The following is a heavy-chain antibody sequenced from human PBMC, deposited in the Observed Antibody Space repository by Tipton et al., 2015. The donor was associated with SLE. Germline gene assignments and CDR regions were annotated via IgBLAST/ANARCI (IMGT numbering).Heavy chain of an antibody. J-gene: IGHJ4*02. V-gene: IGHV3-30*02. D-gene: IGHD5-18*01. CDR1: GFTFSSYG. Sequence: SGFTFSSYGMHWVRQAPGKGLEWVAFIRYDGSNKYYADSVKGRFTISRDNSKNTLYLQMNSLRAEDTAVYYCAKGYSYGAYYFDYWGQGTLVTVSS. CDR2: IRYDGSNK. CDR3: AKGYSYGAYYFDY.